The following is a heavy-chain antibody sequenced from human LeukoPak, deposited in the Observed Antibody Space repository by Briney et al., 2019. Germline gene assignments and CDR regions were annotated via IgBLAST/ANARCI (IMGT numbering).Heavy chain of an antibody. Sequence: GGSLRLSCAASGFTFDGYAMHWVRQAPGQGLEWVSGISWNSGSIGYADSVKGRFTISRDNAKNSLYLQMNSLRAEDTALYYCAKARYSGYDSLPDYWGQGTLVTVSS. CDR3: AKARYSGYDSLPDY. CDR2: ISWNSGSI. CDR1: GFTFDGYA. V-gene: IGHV3-9*01. J-gene: IGHJ4*02. D-gene: IGHD5-12*01.